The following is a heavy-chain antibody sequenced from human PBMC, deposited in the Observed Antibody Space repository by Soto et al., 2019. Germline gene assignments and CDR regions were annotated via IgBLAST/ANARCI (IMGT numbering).Heavy chain of an antibody. Sequence: ASVKVSCKASGYTFTSYGISWVRQAPGQGLEWMGWISAYSGNTNYAQKLQGRVTMTTDTSTSTAYMELRSLRSDDTAVYYCARFYILTGYYDYWGQGTLVTVSS. CDR1: GYTFTSYG. CDR3: ARFYILTGYYDY. CDR2: ISAYSGNT. J-gene: IGHJ4*02. V-gene: IGHV1-18*04. D-gene: IGHD3-9*01.